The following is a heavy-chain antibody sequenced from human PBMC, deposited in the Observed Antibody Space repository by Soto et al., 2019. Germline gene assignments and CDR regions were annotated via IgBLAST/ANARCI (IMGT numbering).Heavy chain of an antibody. D-gene: IGHD3-22*01. CDR3: AKSTLVVLVIHEFDS. Sequence: PVGSLRLSCVASEFTFNSYAMNWVRQAPGKGLEWVSGISGSGDITHYADSVKGRFTISRDNSKNTLYLQMNSLRAEDTAVYYCAKSTLVVLVIHEFDSWGQGTLVTVSS. CDR2: ISGSGDIT. J-gene: IGHJ4*02. V-gene: IGHV3-23*01. CDR1: EFTFNSYA.